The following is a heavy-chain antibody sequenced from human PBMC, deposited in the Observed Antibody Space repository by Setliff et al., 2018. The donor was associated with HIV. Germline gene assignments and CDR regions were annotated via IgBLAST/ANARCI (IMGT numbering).Heavy chain of an antibody. D-gene: IGHD6-19*01. Sequence: SETLSLTCTVSGGSISSGSYYWGWIRQPPGKGLEWIGNIYYSGSSYYNPSLKSRVTISVDTSKNQFSLKLSSVTAADTAVYYCARRGYSSGYFDYWGQGMLVTVSS. CDR3: ARRGYSSGYFDY. CDR1: GGSISSGSYY. CDR2: IYYSGSS. V-gene: IGHV4-39*01. J-gene: IGHJ4*02.